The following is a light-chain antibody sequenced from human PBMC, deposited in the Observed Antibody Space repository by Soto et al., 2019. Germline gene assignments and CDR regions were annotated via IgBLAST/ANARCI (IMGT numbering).Light chain of an antibody. CDR3: QQRSRLPIT. CDR1: QSINYY. V-gene: IGKV3-11*01. Sequence: EIVLTQSPATLSLSPGGRATLSCRASQSINYYLAWYQQNPGQAPRLLIYDASSRATGIPARFSGSGSGTDFTLTISSLELEVFAVYYCQQRSRLPITFGQGTRLELK. J-gene: IGKJ5*01. CDR2: DAS.